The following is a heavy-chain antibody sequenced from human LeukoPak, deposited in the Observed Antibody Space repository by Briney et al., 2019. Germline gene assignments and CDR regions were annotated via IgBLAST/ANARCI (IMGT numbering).Heavy chain of an antibody. J-gene: IGHJ3*02. D-gene: IGHD1-26*01. Sequence: GGSLRLSCAASGFTFSSYAMSWVRQAPGKGLEWVSAISGSGGSTYYADSVKGRFTISRDNSKNTLYLQMNSLRAEDTAVYYCAKDRFVGATIIGAFDIWGQGTMVTVSS. CDR1: GFTFSSYA. CDR3: AKDRFVGATIIGAFDI. V-gene: IGHV3-23*01. CDR2: ISGSGGST.